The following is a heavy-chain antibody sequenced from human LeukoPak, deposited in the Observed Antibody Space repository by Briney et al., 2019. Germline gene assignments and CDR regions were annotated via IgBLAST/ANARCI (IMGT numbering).Heavy chain of an antibody. Sequence: PSETLSLTCAVSGDSIRSSNWWSWVRQSPGKGLEWTGEIYHSGSTKYNPSLKSRVTRSVDKSKNQLSLNLSSVTAADTAVYYCSRENGAFSPFGFWGQGTLVTVPS. CDR2: IYHSGST. J-gene: IGHJ4*02. V-gene: IGHV4-4*02. CDR1: GDSIRSSNW. D-gene: IGHD2-8*01. CDR3: SRENGAFSPFGF.